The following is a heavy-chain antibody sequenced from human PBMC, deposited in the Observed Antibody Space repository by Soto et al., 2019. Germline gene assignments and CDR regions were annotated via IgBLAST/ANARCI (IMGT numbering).Heavy chain of an antibody. V-gene: IGHV4-31*03. D-gene: IGHD5-18*01. CDR2: IYYSGST. CDR1: GGSISSGGYY. J-gene: IGHJ5*02. CDR3: ARDWRDTASPYLRFDP. Sequence: QVQLQESGPGLVKPSQTLSLTCTVSGGSISSGGYYWSWIRRHPGKGLEWIGYIYYSGSTYYNPSLKSRVTISVDPSKNQFSLKLSSVTAADTAVYYCARDWRDTASPYLRFDPWGQGTLVTVSS.